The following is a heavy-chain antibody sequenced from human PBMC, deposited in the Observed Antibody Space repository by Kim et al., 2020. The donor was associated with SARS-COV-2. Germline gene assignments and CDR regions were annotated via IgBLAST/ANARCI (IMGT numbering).Heavy chain of an antibody. V-gene: IGHV3-48*02. CDR2: ISSSSSTI. D-gene: IGHD3-16*02. J-gene: IGHJ5*02. CDR3: ARDKLRLGELSLFSRFDP. Sequence: GGSLRLSCAASGFTFSSYSMNWVRQAPGKGLEWVSYISSSSSTIYYADSVKGRFTISRDNAKNSLYLQMNSLRDEDTAVYYCARDKLRLGELSLFSRFDPWGQGTLVTVSS. CDR1: GFTFSSYS.